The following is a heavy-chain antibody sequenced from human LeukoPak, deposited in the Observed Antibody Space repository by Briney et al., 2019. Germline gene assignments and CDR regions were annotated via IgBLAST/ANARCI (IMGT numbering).Heavy chain of an antibody. D-gene: IGHD5-12*01. CDR2: IKQDGSEK. CDR3: ASNSGYDSFGFDY. CDR1: GFTFSSYW. Sequence: GGSLRLSCAASGFTFSSYWMSWVRQAPGKGLEWVANIKQDGSEKYYVDSVKGRFTISRDNAKNSLYLQMNSLRAEDTAVYCCASNSGYDSFGFDYWGQGTLVTVSS. V-gene: IGHV3-7*01. J-gene: IGHJ4*02.